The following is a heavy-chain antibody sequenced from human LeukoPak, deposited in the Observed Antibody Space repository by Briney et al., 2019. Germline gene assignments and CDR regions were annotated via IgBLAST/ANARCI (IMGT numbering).Heavy chain of an antibody. CDR1: GYTFTSYA. Sequence: ASVKVSCKASGYTFTSYAMHWVRQAPGQRLEWMGWINAGNGNTKYSQKFQGRVTITRDTSASTAYMELSSLRSEDTAVYYCARDRGYYDILTGWFDPWGQGTLVTVSS. J-gene: IGHJ5*02. D-gene: IGHD3-9*01. CDR2: INAGNGNT. CDR3: ARDRGYYDILTGWFDP. V-gene: IGHV1-3*01.